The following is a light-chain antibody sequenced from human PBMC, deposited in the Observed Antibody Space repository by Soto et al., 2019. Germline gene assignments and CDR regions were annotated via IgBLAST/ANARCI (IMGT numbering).Light chain of an antibody. CDR3: QSYDNTNQV. CDR1: SGSIASNY. V-gene: IGLV6-57*03. CDR2: EDN. J-gene: IGLJ2*01. Sequence: FMLTQPHSVSESPGKTVTISCTRSSGSIASNYVQWYQQRPGSAPTTVIYEDNQRPSGVPDRFSGSIDSSSNSASLTISGLKTEDEAHYYCQSYDNTNQVFGGGTQLTVL.